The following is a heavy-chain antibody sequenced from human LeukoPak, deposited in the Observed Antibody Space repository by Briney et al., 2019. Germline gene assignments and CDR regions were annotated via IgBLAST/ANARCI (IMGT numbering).Heavy chain of an antibody. CDR2: VSATSGNT. CDR1: GYTFTMYD. Sequence: AASVTVSCKASGYTFTMYDINWVRQTPGQGLEWMGWVSATSGNTHYAQNFQGRVTMTWNSSRTTAYMELSSLRSEDTAVFYCARVLARGRGALKERLLYNNVYYDMDVWGQGTTVTVSS. CDR3: ARVLARGRGALKERLLYNNVYYDMDV. D-gene: IGHD1-26*01. J-gene: IGHJ6*02. V-gene: IGHV1-8*01.